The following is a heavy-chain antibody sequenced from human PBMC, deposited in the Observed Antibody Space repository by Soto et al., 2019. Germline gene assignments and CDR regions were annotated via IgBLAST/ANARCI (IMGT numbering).Heavy chain of an antibody. D-gene: IGHD4-17*01. CDR3: AKGLSTVTSFDY. V-gene: IGHV3-23*01. CDR1: GFTFSSYA. J-gene: IGHJ4*02. Sequence: EVQLLESGGGLVQPGGSLRLSCAASGFTFSSYAMSWVRQAPGKGLEWVSLISGSNTYYADSVKGRFTISRDNSKNTLFLQMNSLRAEDTAVYYCAKGLSTVTSFDYWGQGTLVTVSS. CDR2: ISGSNT.